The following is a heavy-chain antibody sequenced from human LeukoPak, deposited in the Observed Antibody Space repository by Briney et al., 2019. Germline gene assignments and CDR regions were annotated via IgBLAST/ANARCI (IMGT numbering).Heavy chain of an antibody. V-gene: IGHV4-39*07. Sequence: SETLSLTCTVSGGSISSSSYYWGWIRQPPGKGLEWIGSIYYSGSTYYNPSLKSRVTISVDTSKNQFSLKLSSVTAADTAVYYCAGDPRLQLWPLLGWFDPWGQGTLVTVSS. J-gene: IGHJ5*02. CDR3: AGDPRLQLWPLLGWFDP. D-gene: IGHD5-18*01. CDR2: IYYSGST. CDR1: GGSISSSSYY.